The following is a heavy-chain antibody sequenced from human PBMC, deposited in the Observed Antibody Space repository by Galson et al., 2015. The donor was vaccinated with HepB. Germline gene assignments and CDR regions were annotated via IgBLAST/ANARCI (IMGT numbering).Heavy chain of an antibody. D-gene: IGHD2-15*01. Sequence: SLRLSCAASGFTFSNYAMTWVRQAPGKGLEWVSVISGSGGSTFYADSVKGRFTISRDNSKNTLYLQMNSLRAEDTALYYCAKADIVVVVSALYFDYWGQGTLVTVSS. CDR2: ISGSGGST. CDR1: GFTFSNYA. V-gene: IGHV3-23*01. CDR3: AKADIVVVVSALYFDY. J-gene: IGHJ4*02.